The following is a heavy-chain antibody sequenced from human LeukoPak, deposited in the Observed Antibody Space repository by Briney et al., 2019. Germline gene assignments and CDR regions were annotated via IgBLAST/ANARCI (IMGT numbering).Heavy chain of an antibody. D-gene: IGHD6-19*01. CDR2: ISSSSSYI. J-gene: IGHJ4*02. CDR1: GFTFSSYS. Sequence: GGSLRLSCAASGFTFSSYSMNWVRQAPGKGLEWVSSISSSSSYIYYADSVKGRFTISRDNAKNSLYLQMNSLRAEDTAVYYCARDFLHSSGWPPLFDYWGQGTLVTVSS. CDR3: ARDFLHSSGWPPLFDY. V-gene: IGHV3-21*01.